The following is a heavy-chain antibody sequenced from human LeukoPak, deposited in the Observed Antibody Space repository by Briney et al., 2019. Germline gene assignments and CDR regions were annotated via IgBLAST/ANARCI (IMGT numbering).Heavy chain of an antibody. CDR1: GFTFSSYG. CDR3: ARELHSSGYPYFDY. CDR2: IYSGGST. V-gene: IGHV3-66*01. D-gene: IGHD3-22*01. J-gene: IGHJ4*02. Sequence: GGSLRLSCAASGFTFSSYGMSWVRQAPGKGLEWVSVIYSGGSTYYADSVKGRFTISRDNSKNTLYLQMNSLRAEDTAVYYCARELHSSGYPYFDYWGQGTLVTVSS.